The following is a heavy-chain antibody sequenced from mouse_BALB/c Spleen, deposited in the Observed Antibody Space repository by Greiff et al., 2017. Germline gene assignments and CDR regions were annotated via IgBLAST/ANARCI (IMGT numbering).Heavy chain of an antibody. V-gene: IGHV5-9-4*01. CDR2: ISSGGSYT. CDR3: ARDRRRGAMDY. CDR1: GFTFSSYA. Sequence: EVMLVESGGGLVKPGGSLKLSCAASGFTFSSYAMSWVRQSPEKRLEWVAEISSGGSYTYYPDTVTGRFTISRDNAKNTLYLEMSSLRSEDTAMYYCARDRRRGAMDYWGQGTSVTVSS. J-gene: IGHJ4*01.